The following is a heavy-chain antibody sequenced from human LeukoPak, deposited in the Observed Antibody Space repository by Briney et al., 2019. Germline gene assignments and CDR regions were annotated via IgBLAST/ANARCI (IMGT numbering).Heavy chain of an antibody. CDR2: INPNRGGT. CDR1: GYTFTGYC. D-gene: IGHD3-22*01. V-gene: IGHV1-2*02. Sequence: TSVKVSCKASGYTFTGYCVHWVRQAPGQGLEWMGWINPNRGGTNYAQKFQGRVTMTRDTSITTAYMELSSLTSDDTALYYYARDYYYDSSGYHLGYWGQGTLVTVSS. J-gene: IGHJ4*02. CDR3: ARDYYYDSSGYHLGY.